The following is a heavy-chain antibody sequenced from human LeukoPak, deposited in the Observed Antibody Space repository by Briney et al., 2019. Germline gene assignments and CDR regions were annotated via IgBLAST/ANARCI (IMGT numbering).Heavy chain of an antibody. CDR2: ISSRSTYI. Sequence: PGGSLRLSCEASGFTFSTYTMNWVRQAPGKGLEWVSSISSRSTYIYYADSLKGRFTISRDNAKNSLYLQMNSLRAEDTAVYYCAKDTEYYYDSSGYSVGDYWGQGTLVTVSS. CDR3: AKDTEYYYDSSGYSVGDY. V-gene: IGHV3-21*01. D-gene: IGHD3-22*01. CDR1: GFTFSTYT. J-gene: IGHJ4*02.